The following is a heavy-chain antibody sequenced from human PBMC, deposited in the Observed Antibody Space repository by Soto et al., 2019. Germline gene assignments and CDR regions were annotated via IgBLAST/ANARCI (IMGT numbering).Heavy chain of an antibody. D-gene: IGHD2-8*01. CDR2: IRQDGGDK. J-gene: IGHJ4*02. CDR3: VRDAVVSGVDFFDY. Sequence: GGSLRLSCAASGFPFSSFWMSWVRQAPGKGLEWVANIRQDGGDKYFLDSVKGRFTISRDNAKNSLYLQMNSLRVEDTAIYYCVRDAVVSGVDFFDYWGQGTLVTVS. V-gene: IGHV3-7*01. CDR1: GFPFSSFW.